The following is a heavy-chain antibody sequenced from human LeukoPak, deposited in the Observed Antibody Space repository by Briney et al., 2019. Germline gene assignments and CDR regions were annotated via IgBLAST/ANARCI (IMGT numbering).Heavy chain of an antibody. Sequence: SVKVSCKASGFTFTNSAMQWVRQARGQRLEWVGWIVVGSGDTNYAQKFQERVTITRDMSTSTAYMELSSLRSEDTAVYYCAADLSYGDGTLFDYWGQGTLVTVSS. CDR3: AADLSYGDGTLFDY. V-gene: IGHV1-58*02. CDR1: GFTFTNSA. D-gene: IGHD4-17*01. J-gene: IGHJ4*02. CDR2: IVVGSGDT.